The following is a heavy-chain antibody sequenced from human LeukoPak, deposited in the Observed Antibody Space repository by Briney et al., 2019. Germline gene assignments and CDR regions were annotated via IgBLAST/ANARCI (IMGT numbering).Heavy chain of an antibody. Sequence: GGSLRLSCAASGFTFSTYAMSWVNQPPGKGLESLSGLSDSGVTTYYADSVKGRFTISRDNAKNTLYLQMNSLRAEDTAIYYCAKQRGIYMYRPFEDWGQGTLVTVSS. J-gene: IGHJ4*02. V-gene: IGHV3-23*01. CDR1: GFTFSTYA. CDR2: LSDSGVTT. D-gene: IGHD2/OR15-2a*01. CDR3: AKQRGIYMYRPFED.